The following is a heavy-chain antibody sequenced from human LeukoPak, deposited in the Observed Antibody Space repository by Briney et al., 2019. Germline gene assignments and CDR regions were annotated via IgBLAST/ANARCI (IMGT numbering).Heavy chain of an antibody. Sequence: GGSLRLSCAASGFTVTSSYMTWVRQAPGKGLEWVSVIYSGGNTYYADSVKGRFTISRDNSKNTVHLQMNSLRAEDTAVYYCAHIQAYYGSGSYYSSGDWGQGTLVTVSS. CDR1: GFTVTSSY. CDR3: AHIQAYYGSGSYYSSGD. CDR2: IYSGGNT. J-gene: IGHJ4*02. V-gene: IGHV3-66*01. D-gene: IGHD3-10*01.